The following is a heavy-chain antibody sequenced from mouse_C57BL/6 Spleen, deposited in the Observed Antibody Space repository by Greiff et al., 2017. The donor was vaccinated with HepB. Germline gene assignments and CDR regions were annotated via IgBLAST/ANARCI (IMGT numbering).Heavy chain of an antibody. CDR3: ARDDGYAMDY. V-gene: IGHV14-2*01. D-gene: IGHD2-12*01. Sequence: VQLQQSGAELVKPGASVKLSCTASGFNIKDYYMHWVKQRTEQGLEWIGRIDPEDGSTKYAPKFQGKATITADTSSNTAYLQLSSLTSEDTAVYYWARDDGYAMDYWGQGTSVTVSS. CDR2: IDPEDGST. CDR1: GFNIKDYY. J-gene: IGHJ4*01.